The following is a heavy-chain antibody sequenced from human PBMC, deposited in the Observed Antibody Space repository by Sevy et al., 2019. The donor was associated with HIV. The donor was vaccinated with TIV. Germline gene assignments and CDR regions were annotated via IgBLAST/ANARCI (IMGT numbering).Heavy chain of an antibody. Sequence: SETLSLTCTVSGGSISSYYWSWIRQPPGKGLEWIGYIYYSGSTNYNPSLKSRVTISVDTSKNQFSLKLSSVTAADTAVYYCARVSCGGDCYDYWGQRTLVTVSS. V-gene: IGHV4-59*01. CDR2: IYYSGST. CDR3: ARVSCGGDCYDY. J-gene: IGHJ4*02. D-gene: IGHD2-21*01. CDR1: GGSISSYY.